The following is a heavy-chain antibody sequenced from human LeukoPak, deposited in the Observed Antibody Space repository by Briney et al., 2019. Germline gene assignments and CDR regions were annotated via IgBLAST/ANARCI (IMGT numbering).Heavy chain of an antibody. J-gene: IGHJ5*02. CDR2: INHSGST. CDR1: GFTFSSYA. CDR3: ARSYGDYVPNRGFDP. V-gene: IGHV4-34*01. Sequence: GSLRLSCAASGFTFSSYAMSWVRQPPGKGLEWIGEINHSGSTNYNPSLKSRVTISVDTSKNQFSLKLSSVTAADTAVYYCARSYGDYVPNRGFDPWGQGTLVTVSS. D-gene: IGHD4-17*01.